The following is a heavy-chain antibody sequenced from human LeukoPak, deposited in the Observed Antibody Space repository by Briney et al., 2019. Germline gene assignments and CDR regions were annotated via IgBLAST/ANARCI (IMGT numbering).Heavy chain of an antibody. CDR3: ARGYCSGGSCYNFDY. CDR1: GYTFTSYA. V-gene: IGHV7-4-1*02. D-gene: IGHD2-15*01. J-gene: IGHJ4*02. Sequence: ASVKVSCKASGYTFTSYAMNWVRQAPGQGLEWMGWINTNTGNPTYAQGFTGRSVFSLDTSVSTAYLQISSLKAEDTAVYYCARGYCSGGSCYNFDYWGQGTLVTVSS. CDR2: INTNTGNP.